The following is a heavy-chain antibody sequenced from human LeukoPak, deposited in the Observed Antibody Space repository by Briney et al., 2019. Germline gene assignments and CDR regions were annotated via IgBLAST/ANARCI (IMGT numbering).Heavy chain of an antibody. V-gene: IGHV3-30-3*01. J-gene: IGHJ4*02. CDR2: ISYDGSNK. CDR3: AKEPGYFSRTRYFDY. Sequence: GGSLRLSCAASGFTFSSYAMHWVRQAPGKGLEWVAVISYDGSNKYYADSVKGRFTISRDNSKNTLYLQMNSLRAEDTAVYYRAKEPGYFSRTRYFDYWGQGTLVTVSS. CDR1: GFTFSSYA. D-gene: IGHD2-2*01.